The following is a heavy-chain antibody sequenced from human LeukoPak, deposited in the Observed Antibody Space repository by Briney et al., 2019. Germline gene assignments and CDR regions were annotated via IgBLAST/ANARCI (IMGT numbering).Heavy chain of an antibody. CDR2: ISGSGGST. D-gene: IGHD6-13*01. CDR1: GFTFSSYT. Sequence: GRSLRLSCAASGFTFSSYTMSWVRQAPGKGLEWVSAISGSGGSTYNTDSVKGGVTISRDNSKNTLYLQMNSLRAEDTAVYYCAKDRDSSSWFDYWGQGTLVTVSS. V-gene: IGHV3-23*01. J-gene: IGHJ4*02. CDR3: AKDRDSSSWFDY.